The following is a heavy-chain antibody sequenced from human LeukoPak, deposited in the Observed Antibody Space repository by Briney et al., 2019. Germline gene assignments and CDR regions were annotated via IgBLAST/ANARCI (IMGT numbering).Heavy chain of an antibody. D-gene: IGHD3-10*01. V-gene: IGHV1-2*02. CDR1: GYTFTGYY. J-gene: IGHJ3*02. Sequence: ASVKVSCEASGYTFTGYYVHWVRQAPGQGLEWMGWINPNSGGTNYAQKFQVRVTMTRDTSISAAYMELTRLRSDDTAVYYCARYPLTYGSGSYYPDAFDIWGQGTMVTVSS. CDR2: INPNSGGT. CDR3: ARYPLTYGSGSYYPDAFDI.